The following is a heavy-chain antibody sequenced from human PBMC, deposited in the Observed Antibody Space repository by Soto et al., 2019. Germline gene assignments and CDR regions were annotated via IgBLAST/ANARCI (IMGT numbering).Heavy chain of an antibody. CDR2: ISSSSSNI. Sequence: GGSLRLSCAGSGFNFSNYGMHWVRQAPGKGLEWVAFISSSSSNIYYADSVKGRFTISRDNAKNSLYLQMNSLRDEDTAVYYCARESRFLEWLSLNWFDPWGQGTLVTVSS. CDR1: GFNFSNYG. CDR3: ARESRFLEWLSLNWFDP. V-gene: IGHV3-48*02. J-gene: IGHJ5*02. D-gene: IGHD3-3*01.